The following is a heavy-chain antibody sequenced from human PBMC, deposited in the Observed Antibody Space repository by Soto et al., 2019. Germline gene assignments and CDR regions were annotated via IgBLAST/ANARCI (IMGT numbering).Heavy chain of an antibody. V-gene: IGHV3-33*01. D-gene: IGHD5-18*01. CDR2: IWYDGSNK. Sequence: GGSLRLSCAASGFTFGSYGMHWVRQAPGKGLEWVAVIWYDGSNKYYADSVKGRFTISRDNSKNTLYLQMNSLRAEDTAVYYCATIAFVVDTAMVDGMDVWGQGTTVTVSS. J-gene: IGHJ6*02. CDR3: ATIAFVVDTAMVDGMDV. CDR1: GFTFGSYG.